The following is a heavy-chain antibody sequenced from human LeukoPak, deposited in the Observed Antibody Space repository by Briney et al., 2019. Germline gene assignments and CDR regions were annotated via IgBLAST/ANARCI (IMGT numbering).Heavy chain of an antibody. D-gene: IGHD6-19*01. V-gene: IGHV5-51*01. Sequence: GESLKISCKGSGYSFTSYWIGWVRQMPGKGLEWMGIIYPGDSDIRYSPSFQGQVTISADKSISTAYLQWSSLKASDTAMYYCARIVIYSSGWYGGFDYWGQGTLVTVFS. J-gene: IGHJ4*02. CDR3: ARIVIYSSGWYGGFDY. CDR2: IYPGDSDI. CDR1: GYSFTSYW.